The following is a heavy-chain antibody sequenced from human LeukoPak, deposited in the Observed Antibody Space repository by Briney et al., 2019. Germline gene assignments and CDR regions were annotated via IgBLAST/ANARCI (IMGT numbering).Heavy chain of an antibody. J-gene: IGHJ4*02. Sequence: GGSLRLSCAASGFTFFNFAMSWVRRAPGKGLEWVSTITGSGGTTYYADSVKGRFTISRDNSKNSLYLQMNSLRAEDTAVYYCAQDTSSSNWGQGTLVTVSS. V-gene: IGHV3-23*01. CDR3: AQDTSSSN. CDR2: ITGSGGTT. D-gene: IGHD2-2*01. CDR1: GFTFFNFA.